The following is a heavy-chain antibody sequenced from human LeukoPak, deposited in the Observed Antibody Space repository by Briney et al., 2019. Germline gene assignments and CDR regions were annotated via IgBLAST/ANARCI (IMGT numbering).Heavy chain of an antibody. CDR1: GFTFSSYA. CDR2: ISYDGSNK. V-gene: IGHV3-30-3*01. J-gene: IGHJ4*02. CDR3: ARVIGSYPDY. D-gene: IGHD1-26*01. Sequence: GRSLRLSCAASGFTFSSYAMHWVRQAPGKGLEWVAVISYDGSNKYYGDSVKGRFTISRDNSKNTLYLQMNSLRAEDTAVYYYARVIGSYPDYWGQGTLVTVSS.